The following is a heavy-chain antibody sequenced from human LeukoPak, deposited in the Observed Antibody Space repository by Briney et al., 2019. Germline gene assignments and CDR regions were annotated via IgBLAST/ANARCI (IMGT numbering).Heavy chain of an antibody. D-gene: IGHD1/OR15-1a*01. V-gene: IGHV4-31*03. CDR2: IYYSGST. CDR3: ARDLAIATTTGDGMDV. J-gene: IGHJ6*04. Sequence: SETLSLTCTVSGGSISSGGYYWSWIRQHPGKGLEWIGYIYYSGSTYYNPSLKSRVTISVDTSKNQFSLKLSSVTAADTAVYYCARDLAIATTTGDGMDVWGKGTTVTVSS. CDR1: GGSISSGGYY.